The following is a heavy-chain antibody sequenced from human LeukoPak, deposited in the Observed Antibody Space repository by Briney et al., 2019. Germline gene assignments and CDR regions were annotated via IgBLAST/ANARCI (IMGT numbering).Heavy chain of an antibody. CDR1: GYTFTDWY. CDR2: IYPKNGDT. J-gene: IGHJ5*02. Sequence: ASVKVSCKASGYTFTDWYLHWVRQAPGQGLEWMGWIYPKNGDTHYPQNFQGRVTMTSDTSINTAYMELSRLTSDDTAVYYCATGYGSGSYGRFDAWGQGTLVTVSS. V-gene: IGHV1-2*02. CDR3: ATGYGSGSYGRFDA. D-gene: IGHD3-10*01.